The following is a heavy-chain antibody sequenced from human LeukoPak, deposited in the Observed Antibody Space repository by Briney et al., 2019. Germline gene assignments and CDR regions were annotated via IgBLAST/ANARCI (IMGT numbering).Heavy chain of an antibody. V-gene: IGHV4-61*01. Sequence: SETLSLTCTVSGDSLSSGSFYWSWIRQPPGKGLEWIGYIYYSGSTNYNPSLKSRVTISVDTSKNQFSLKLSSVTAADTAVYYCAGGDANYYYGMDVWGQGTTVTVSS. CDR2: IYYSGST. CDR3: AGGDANYYYGMDV. D-gene: IGHD2-21*02. CDR1: GDSLSSGSFY. J-gene: IGHJ6*02.